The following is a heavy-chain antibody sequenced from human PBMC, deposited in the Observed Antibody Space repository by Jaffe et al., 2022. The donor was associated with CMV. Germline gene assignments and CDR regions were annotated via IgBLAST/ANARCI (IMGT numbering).Heavy chain of an antibody. CDR3: ARFRYYHVLTNLYYYHYLDV. Sequence: EVQLVQSGGGLAQPGRSLRLSCRVSGFTFSDYGVTWVRHIQGKGLQWVGFISSKPYGATAEYAATLKDRFTISRDDSNSIAYLQMNNLRIEDAGVYFCARFRYYHVLTNLYYYHYLDVWGKGTAVTVSS. CDR2: ISSKPYGATA. D-gene: IGHD3-9*01. J-gene: IGHJ6*03. V-gene: IGHV3-49*04. CDR1: GFTFSDYG.